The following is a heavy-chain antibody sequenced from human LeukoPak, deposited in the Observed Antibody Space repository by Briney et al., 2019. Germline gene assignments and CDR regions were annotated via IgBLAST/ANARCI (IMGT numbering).Heavy chain of an antibody. D-gene: IGHD4-11*01. CDR3: AKTVTQPKRGFDP. V-gene: IGHV3-23*01. J-gene: IGHJ5*02. CDR1: GFTFSDYY. Sequence: GGSLRLSCAASGFTFSDYYMSWIRQAPGKGLEWVSGISGTGGSTYYADSVKGRFTISRDNSKNILYLQMNSLRAEDTAVYYCAKTVTQPKRGFDPWGQGTLVTVSS. CDR2: ISGTGGST.